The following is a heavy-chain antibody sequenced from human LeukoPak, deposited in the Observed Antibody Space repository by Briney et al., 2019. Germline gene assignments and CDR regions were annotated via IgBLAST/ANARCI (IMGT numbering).Heavy chain of an antibody. D-gene: IGHD6-13*01. V-gene: IGHV3-48*01. CDR2: IGIDSGNT. CDR1: GFTFSDYS. J-gene: IGHJ4*02. CDR3: AKGRPYSSSWYVGSFDY. Sequence: GGSLRLSCAASGFTFSDYSMNWVRQAPGKGLEWISYIGIDSGNTNYADSVKGRFTISRDNSKNTLYLQMNSLRAEDTAVYYCAKGRPYSSSWYVGSFDYWGQGTLVTVSS.